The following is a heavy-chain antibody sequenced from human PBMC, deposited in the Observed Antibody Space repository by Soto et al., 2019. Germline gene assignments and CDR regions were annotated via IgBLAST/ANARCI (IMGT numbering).Heavy chain of an antibody. Sequence: QITLKESGPTLVKPTQTLTLTCTFSGFSLSASGVGVGWIRQPPGKALEWLALIYWDDDKRYSPSLKSSLTITEDTSKNQVVLSMTTMDPVDTAPYSCAHVVTTVTTRWGQGTLVTVSS. CDR3: AHVVTTVTTR. J-gene: IGHJ4*02. D-gene: IGHD4-17*01. CDR2: IYWDDDK. V-gene: IGHV2-5*02. CDR1: GFSLSASGVG.